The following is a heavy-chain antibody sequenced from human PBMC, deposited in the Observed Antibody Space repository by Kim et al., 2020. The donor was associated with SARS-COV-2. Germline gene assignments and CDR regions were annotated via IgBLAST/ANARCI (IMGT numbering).Heavy chain of an antibody. CDR3: ASGVGFRIAGPLDY. Sequence: ADSVKGRFTISRDNSKNTLYLQMNSLRAEDTAVYYCASGVGFRIAGPLDYWGQGTLVTVSS. J-gene: IGHJ4*02. V-gene: IGHV3-53*01. D-gene: IGHD6-13*01.